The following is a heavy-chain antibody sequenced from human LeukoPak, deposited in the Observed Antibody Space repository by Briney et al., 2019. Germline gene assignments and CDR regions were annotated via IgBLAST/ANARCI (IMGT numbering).Heavy chain of an antibody. J-gene: IGHJ4*02. CDR3: AKERTGGWPFDY. V-gene: IGHV3-23*01. Sequence: GGSLRLSCAASGFTFSSYAMSWVRQAPGKGLEWVSCISGSRGTTYYADSVKGRLTISRDNSKNTLYLQMNSLRADDTAVYYCAKERTGGWPFDYWGQGNLVTVSS. CDR2: ISGSRGTT. CDR1: GFTFSSYA. D-gene: IGHD6-19*01.